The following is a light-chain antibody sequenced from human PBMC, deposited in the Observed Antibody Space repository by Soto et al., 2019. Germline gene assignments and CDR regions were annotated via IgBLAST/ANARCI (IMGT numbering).Light chain of an antibody. CDR3: SSYTSASTPLV. J-gene: IGLJ2*01. CDR1: GSDVGGYNY. CDR2: DVS. V-gene: IGLV2-14*01. Sequence: QSVLTQPASVSGSPGQSITISCTGTGSDVGGYNYVSWYQQHPGKAPKVMIYDVSNRPSGVSNRFSGSKSGNTASLTISGLKAEYEADYSCSSYTSASTPLVFGGGTKLTVL.